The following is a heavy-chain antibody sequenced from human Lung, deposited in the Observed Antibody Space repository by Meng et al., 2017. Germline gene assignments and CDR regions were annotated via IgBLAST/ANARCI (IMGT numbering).Heavy chain of an antibody. CDR3: ARGTPGRSYSDF. Sequence: QVHPVQSGAEVKKPGASVKVPCKSSDYTFTGYGVSWVRQAPGQGLEWMAWLGAHDGDRSHAPRFQGRVTVTADRLTATSFMELRNLRYDDTAVYYCARGTPGRSYSDFWGQGTLVTVSS. D-gene: IGHD3-10*01. V-gene: IGHV1-18*04. CDR2: LGAHDGDR. J-gene: IGHJ4*02. CDR1: DYTFTGYG.